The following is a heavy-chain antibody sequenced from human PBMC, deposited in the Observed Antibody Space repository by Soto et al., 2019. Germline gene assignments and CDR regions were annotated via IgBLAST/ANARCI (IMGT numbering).Heavy chain of an antibody. CDR2: INSAGTIT. CDR3: ARDMTPAETPGDYFDY. D-gene: IGHD4-17*01. Sequence: EVQLVESGGDVVQPGGSLRLSCAASGFTFNTYWMHWVRQVPGKGLVWVSRINSAGTITSYADSVRGRFTISRDNAKNTVYLQMNSLRADDTAVYYCARDMTPAETPGDYFDYWGQGTLVTVSS. V-gene: IGHV3-74*01. CDR1: GFTFNTYW. J-gene: IGHJ4*02.